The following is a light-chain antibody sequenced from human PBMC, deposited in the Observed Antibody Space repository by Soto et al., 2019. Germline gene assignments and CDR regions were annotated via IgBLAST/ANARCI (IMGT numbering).Light chain of an antibody. CDR3: SSYAGSTDFVG. CDR1: SSDVGGYNY. CDR2: EVS. J-gene: IGLJ2*01. V-gene: IGLV2-8*01. Sequence: QSVLTQPPSASGSPGQSVTISCTGTSSDVGGYNYVSWYQQHPGKAPKLMIYEVSKRPSGVPDRFSGSKSGNTASLTVSGLQAEDEAVYYCSSYAGSTDFVGFGGGAKVTV.